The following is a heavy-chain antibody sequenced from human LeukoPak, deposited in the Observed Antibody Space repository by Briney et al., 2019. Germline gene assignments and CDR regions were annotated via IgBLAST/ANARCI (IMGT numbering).Heavy chain of an antibody. J-gene: IGHJ3*02. CDR1: GYTFTNYY. CDR2: INPGGGNT. D-gene: IGHD5-24*01. Sequence: ASVKVSCKASGYTFTNYYMHWVRQAPGQGLEWMGLINPGGGNTNYAQNFQGRVTMTRDTSTSTVYMELSSLRSEDTAIYYCARVRDGYNDSYDIWGQGTVVTVPS. CDR3: ARVRDGYNDSYDI. V-gene: IGHV1-46*01.